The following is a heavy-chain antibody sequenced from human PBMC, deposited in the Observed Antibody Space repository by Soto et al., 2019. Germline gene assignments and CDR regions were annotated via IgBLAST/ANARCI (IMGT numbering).Heavy chain of an antibody. Sequence: SGPTLVNPTQTLTLTCTFSGFSLSTRGVGVGWIRQPPGKALERLALIYWDDDKRSSPSLKSRVTITKDTPRNQVVLIMTNMDPVDTATYYCAHNLGLSPPDYWGQGTLVTVSS. V-gene: IGHV2-5*02. CDR1: GFSLSTRGVG. CDR3: AHNLGLSPPDY. CDR2: IYWDDDK. D-gene: IGHD3-16*01. J-gene: IGHJ4*02.